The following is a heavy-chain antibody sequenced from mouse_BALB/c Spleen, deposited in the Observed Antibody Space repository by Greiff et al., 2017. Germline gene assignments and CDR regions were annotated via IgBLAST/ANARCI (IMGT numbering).Heavy chain of an antibody. CDR2: IDPANGNT. J-gene: IGHJ4*01. D-gene: IGHD2-14*01. Sequence: EVQLQESGAELVKPGASVKLSCTASGFNIKDTYMHWVKQRPEQGLEWIGRIDPANGNTKYDPKFQGKATITADTSSNTAYLQLSSLTSEDTAVYYCARGYRYDYAMDYWDQGTSVTVSS. CDR1: GFNIKDTY. V-gene: IGHV14-3*02. CDR3: ARGYRYDYAMDY.